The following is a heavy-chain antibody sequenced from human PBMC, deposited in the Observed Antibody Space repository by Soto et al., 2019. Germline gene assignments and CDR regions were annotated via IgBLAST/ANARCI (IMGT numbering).Heavy chain of an antibody. CDR2: IIPIFGTA. CDR1: GGTFSSYA. J-gene: IGHJ6*02. D-gene: IGHD6-13*01. CDR3: ASGSYSSSSYYYYYGMDV. V-gene: IGHV1-69*01. Sequence: QVQLVQSGAEVKKPGSSVKVSCKASGGTFSSYAISWVRQAPGQGLEWMGGIIPIFGTANYAQKFQGRVTITADESASTADMELSSLRSEDTAVYYCASGSYSSSSYYYYYGMDVWGQGTTVTVSS.